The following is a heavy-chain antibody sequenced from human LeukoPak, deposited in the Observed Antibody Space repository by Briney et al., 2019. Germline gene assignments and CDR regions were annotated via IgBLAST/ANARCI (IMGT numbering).Heavy chain of an antibody. CDR1: GFTFSSYS. D-gene: IGHD2-15*01. Sequence: GGSLRLSCAASGFTFSSYSMNWVRQAPGKGLEWVSSISSSSSYIYYADSVKGRFTISRDNAKNSLYLQMNSLRAEDTAVYYCAKKDCSGGSCPYYFDHWGQGTLVTVSS. J-gene: IGHJ4*02. CDR2: ISSSSSYI. V-gene: IGHV3-21*01. CDR3: AKKDCSGGSCPYYFDH.